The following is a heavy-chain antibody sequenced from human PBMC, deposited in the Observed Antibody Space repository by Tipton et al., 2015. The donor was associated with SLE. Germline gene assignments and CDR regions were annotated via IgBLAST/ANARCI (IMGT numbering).Heavy chain of an antibody. CDR3: TTDGVDAFDI. Sequence: SLRLSCAASGFSFTNAWMSWVRQAPGKGLEWVGRIKSKTDDETTDYAAPVKDRFFISRDDSKNTLYPQMNSLKTEDTAVYYCTTDGVDAFDIWGQGTMVTVSS. D-gene: IGHD3-3*01. V-gene: IGHV3-15*01. J-gene: IGHJ3*02. CDR1: GFSFTNAW. CDR2: IKSKTDDETT.